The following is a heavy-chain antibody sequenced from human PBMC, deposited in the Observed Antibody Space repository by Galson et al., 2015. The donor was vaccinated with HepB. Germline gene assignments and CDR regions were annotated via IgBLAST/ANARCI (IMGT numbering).Heavy chain of an antibody. V-gene: IGHV1-18*01. D-gene: IGHD5-12*01. CDR3: ARGEGIVATPCFHY. CDR2: ISGYTGST. CDR1: GYTFFTYG. Sequence: SVKVSCKASGYTFFTYGINWVRQAPGQGLEWMGWISGYTGSTHYAQKFQGRVTMTTDTSTNTAYMELRSLRSDDTAVYYCARGEGIVATPCFHYWGQGTLVTVSS. J-gene: IGHJ4*02.